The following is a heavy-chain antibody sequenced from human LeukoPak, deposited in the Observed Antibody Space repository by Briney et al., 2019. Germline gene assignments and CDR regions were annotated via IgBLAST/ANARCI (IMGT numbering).Heavy chain of an antibody. V-gene: IGHV1-8*01. CDR3: ARGILPDSSSWSDY. CDR2: MNPNSSNT. Sequence: ASVKVSCKASGYTFTSYDINWVRQATGQGLEWMGWMNPNSSNTGYAQKFQGRVTMTRNTSISTAYMELSSLRSEDTAVYYCARGILPDSSSWSDYWGQGTLVTVSS. CDR1: GYTFTSYD. D-gene: IGHD6-13*01. J-gene: IGHJ4*02.